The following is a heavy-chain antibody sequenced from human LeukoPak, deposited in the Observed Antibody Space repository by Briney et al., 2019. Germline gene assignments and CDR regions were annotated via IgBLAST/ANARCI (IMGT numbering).Heavy chain of an antibody. CDR3: ARLPSLGYKQAAAGPSGVNYYMDV. V-gene: IGHV4-39*07. Sequence: SETLSLTCTVSGGSISSSSYYWGWIRQPPGKGLEWIGSIYYSGSTYYNPSLKSRVTISVDTSKNQFSLKLSSVTAADTAVYYCARLPSLGYKQAAAGPSGVNYYMDVWGKGTTVTISS. J-gene: IGHJ6*03. D-gene: IGHD6-13*01. CDR1: GGSISSSSYY. CDR2: IYYSGST.